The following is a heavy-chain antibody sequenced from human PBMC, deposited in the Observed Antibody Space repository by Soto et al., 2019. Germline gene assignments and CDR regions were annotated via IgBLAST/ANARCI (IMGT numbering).Heavy chain of an antibody. CDR3: AKNYGNAFYI. CDR2: IYYSGST. D-gene: IGHD3-10*01. CDR1: GGSISSGGYY. Sequence: SETLSLTCTVSGGSISSGGYYWSWIRQHPGKGLEWIGYIYYSGSTYYNPSLKSRVTISVDTSKNQFSLKLSSVTAADTAVYYCAKNYGNAFYIWGQGTMVTVSS. V-gene: IGHV4-31*03. J-gene: IGHJ3*02.